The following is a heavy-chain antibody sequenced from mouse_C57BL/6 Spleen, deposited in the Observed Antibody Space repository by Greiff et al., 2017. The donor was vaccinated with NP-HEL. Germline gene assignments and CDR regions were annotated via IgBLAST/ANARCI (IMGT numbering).Heavy chain of an antibody. Sequence: QVQLQQPGAELVKPGASVKLSCKASGYTFTSYWMHWVKQRPGQGLEWIGMINPNSGSTNYNEKFKSKATLTVDKSSSTAYMQLSSLTSEDSAVYYGARCDYDYPWFADWGQGTLVTVSA. D-gene: IGHD2-4*01. CDR2: INPNSGST. J-gene: IGHJ3*01. CDR3: ARCDYDYPWFAD. CDR1: GYTFTSYW. V-gene: IGHV1-64*01.